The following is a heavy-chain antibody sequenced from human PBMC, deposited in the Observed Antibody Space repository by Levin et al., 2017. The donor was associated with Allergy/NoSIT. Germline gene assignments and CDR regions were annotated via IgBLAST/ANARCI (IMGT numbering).Heavy chain of an antibody. CDR2: IYGGGST. D-gene: IGHD6-13*01. V-gene: IGHV3-66*01. Sequence: AASVKVSCAASGFTVSSSYMSWVRQAPGKGLEWVSVIYGGGSTYYADSVKGRFTISRDNTKNTLYLQMNSLRAEDTAIYYCAIQLALSHRYFDYWGQGTLVTVSS. J-gene: IGHJ4*02. CDR1: GFTVSSSY. CDR3: AIQLALSHRYFDY.